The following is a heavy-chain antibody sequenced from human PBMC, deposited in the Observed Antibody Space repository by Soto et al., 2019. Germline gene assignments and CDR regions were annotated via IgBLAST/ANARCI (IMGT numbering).Heavy chain of an antibody. Sequence: QVQLVESGGGVVQPGRSLRLSCAGSGFSFSSYTMHWVRQAPGKGLEWVALISFDSSNKFYADSVKGRFSISRDNSKNTLYLKMDSLRPDDTALYYCARARLRLGELSLIGYFDYWGQGTLVTVSS. V-gene: IGHV3-30*01. D-gene: IGHD3-16*02. J-gene: IGHJ4*02. CDR3: ARARLRLGELSLIGYFDY. CDR1: GFSFSSYT. CDR2: ISFDSSNK.